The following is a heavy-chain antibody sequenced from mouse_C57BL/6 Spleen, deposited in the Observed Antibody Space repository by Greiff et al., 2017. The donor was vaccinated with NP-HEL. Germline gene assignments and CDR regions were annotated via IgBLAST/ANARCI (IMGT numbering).Heavy chain of an antibody. V-gene: IGHV5-15*01. CDR1: GFTFSDYG. CDR3: ARRGNYYGSSSGYWYFDV. J-gene: IGHJ1*03. CDR2: ISNLAYSI. Sequence: EVQLVESGGGLVQPGGSLKLSCAASGFTFSDYGMAWVRQAPRKGPEWVAFISNLAYSIYYADTVTGRFTISRENAKNTLYLEMSSLRSEDTAMYYCARRGNYYGSSSGYWYFDVWGTRTTVTVAS. D-gene: IGHD1-1*01.